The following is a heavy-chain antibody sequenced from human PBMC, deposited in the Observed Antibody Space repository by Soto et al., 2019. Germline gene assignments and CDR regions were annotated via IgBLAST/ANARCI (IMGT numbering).Heavy chain of an antibody. CDR2: IYYGGNT. Sequence: SETLSLICTVSGDSISSYYWSWIRQPPGKGLEWIGYIYYGGNTNYNPSLKSRVTISEDTSKNQFSLKLSSMTAADTAVYYCARLGVVAATYAFDIWGQGAMVTVSS. D-gene: IGHD2-15*01. CDR3: ARLGVVAATYAFDI. V-gene: IGHV4-59*08. CDR1: GDSISSYY. J-gene: IGHJ3*02.